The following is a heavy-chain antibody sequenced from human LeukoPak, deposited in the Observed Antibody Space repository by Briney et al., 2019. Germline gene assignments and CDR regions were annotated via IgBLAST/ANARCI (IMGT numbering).Heavy chain of an antibody. CDR3: ARPYYYDSRIDL. D-gene: IGHD3-22*01. CDR2: TYYSGST. CDR1: GGSISSGDYY. Sequence: SETLSLTCTVSGGSISSGDYYWSWIRQPPGKGLEWIGYTYYSGSTYYNPSLKNRDSISVHTSKNQFPLNLSPVTAADTPVYYCARPYYYDSRIDLWGQGTLVTVSS. J-gene: IGHJ5*02. V-gene: IGHV4-30-4*01.